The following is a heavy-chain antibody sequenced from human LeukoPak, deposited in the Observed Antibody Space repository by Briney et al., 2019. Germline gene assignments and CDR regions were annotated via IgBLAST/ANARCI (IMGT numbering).Heavy chain of an antibody. CDR2: IIPILGIA. J-gene: IGHJ4*02. D-gene: IGHD3-16*01. Sequence: GSSVKVSCKASGDTFSSYTISWVRQAPGQGLEWMGRIIPILGIANYAQKFQGRVTITADKSTSTAYMELSSLRSEDTAVYYCARFGDERLAFDYRGQGTLVTVSS. CDR3: ARFGDERLAFDY. CDR1: GDTFSSYT. V-gene: IGHV1-69*02.